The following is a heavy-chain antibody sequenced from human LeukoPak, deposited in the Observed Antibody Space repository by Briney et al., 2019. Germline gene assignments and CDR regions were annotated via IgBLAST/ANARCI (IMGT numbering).Heavy chain of an antibody. J-gene: IGHJ4*02. CDR2: IYYSGST. V-gene: IGHV4-39*01. CDR3: ARQLSGFFDY. CDR1: GGSISSSSYY. Sequence: SETLSLTCTVSGGSISSSSYYWGWIRQPPGKGLEWIGSIYYSGSTYYNPSLKSRVTISVDTSKHQFSLKLSSVTAADTAVYYCARQLSGFFDYWGQGTLVTVSS.